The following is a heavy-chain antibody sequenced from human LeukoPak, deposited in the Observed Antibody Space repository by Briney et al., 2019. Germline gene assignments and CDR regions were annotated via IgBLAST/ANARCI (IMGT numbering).Heavy chain of an antibody. D-gene: IGHD5-18*01. Sequence: GGSLRLSCAASGFTVSSNYMSWVRQAPGKGLEWVSVIYSGGSTYYADSVKGRFTISRDNSKNTLYLQMNSLGAEDTAVYYCARSYSYGAFDIWGQGTMVTVSS. V-gene: IGHV3-66*01. J-gene: IGHJ3*02. CDR2: IYSGGST. CDR3: ARSYSYGAFDI. CDR1: GFTVSSNY.